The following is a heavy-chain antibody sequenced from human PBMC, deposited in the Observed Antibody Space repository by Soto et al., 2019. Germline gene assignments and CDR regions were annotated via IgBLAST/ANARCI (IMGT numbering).Heavy chain of an antibody. CDR3: AKDRDIAVAGLTFDY. D-gene: IGHD6-19*01. CDR2: ISGSGGST. CDR1: GFTFSSYA. J-gene: IGHJ4*02. Sequence: EVQLLESGGGLVQPGGSLRLSCAASGFTFSSYAMSWVRQAPGKGLEWVSAISGSGGSTYYADAVKGRFTISRDNSKNTLYLQMNSLRAEDTAVYYCAKDRDIAVAGLTFDYWGQGTLVTVSS. V-gene: IGHV3-23*01.